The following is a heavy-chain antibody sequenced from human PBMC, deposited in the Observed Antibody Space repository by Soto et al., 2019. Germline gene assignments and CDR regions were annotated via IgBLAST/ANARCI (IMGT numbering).Heavy chain of an antibody. Sequence: PSETLSLTCTVSGDSISGSTYYWGWIRQPPGKGLEWIGSIYHSGSAYYNPSLKSRVTISVDTSNDQFSLKLSSVTAADTAVYFCARHQWLSSPFDCWGQGSLVTGSS. D-gene: IGHD6-19*01. CDR2: IYHSGSA. CDR3: ARHQWLSSPFDC. J-gene: IGHJ4*02. V-gene: IGHV4-39*01. CDR1: GDSISGSTYY.